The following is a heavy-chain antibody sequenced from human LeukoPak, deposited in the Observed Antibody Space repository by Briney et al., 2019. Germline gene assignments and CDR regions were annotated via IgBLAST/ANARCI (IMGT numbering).Heavy chain of an antibody. CDR3: ARYCSSTNCYKGGFDP. CDR2: INPSSTFI. CDR1: GFTFSSYS. Sequence: GGSLRLSCAASGFTFSSYSMNWVRQAPGKGLEWVSYINPSSTFIYYADSVRGRFTISRDNAKNSLYLQMNSLRAEDTAVYYCARYCSSTNCYKGGFDPWGQGTLVTVSS. V-gene: IGHV3-21*05. D-gene: IGHD2-2*02. J-gene: IGHJ5*02.